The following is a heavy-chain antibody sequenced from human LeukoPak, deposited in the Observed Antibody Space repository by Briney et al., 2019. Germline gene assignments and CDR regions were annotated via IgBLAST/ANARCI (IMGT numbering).Heavy chain of an antibody. J-gene: IGHJ4*02. V-gene: IGHV1-69*05. Sequence: GASVKVSCKASGGTFSSYAISWVRQAPGQGLEWMGRIIPIFGTANYAQKFQGRVTMTTDESTSTAYMELSRLRSEDTAVYYCAREGDYYDSSGSDDFDYWGQGTLVTVSS. D-gene: IGHD3-22*01. CDR2: IIPIFGTA. CDR3: AREGDYYDSSGSDDFDY. CDR1: GGTFSSYA.